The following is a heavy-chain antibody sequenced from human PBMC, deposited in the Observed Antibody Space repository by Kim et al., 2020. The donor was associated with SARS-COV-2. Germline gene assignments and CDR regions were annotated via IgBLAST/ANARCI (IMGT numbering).Heavy chain of an antibody. CDR2: ISYDGSNK. Sequence: GGSLRLSCAASGFTFSSYAMHWVRQAPGKGLEWVAVISYDGSNKYYADSVKGRFTISRDNSKNTLYLQMNSLRAEDTAVYYCASRGVWFGELFDYWGQG. J-gene: IGHJ4*02. D-gene: IGHD3-10*01. V-gene: IGHV3-30*04. CDR3: ASRGVWFGELFDY. CDR1: GFTFSSYA.